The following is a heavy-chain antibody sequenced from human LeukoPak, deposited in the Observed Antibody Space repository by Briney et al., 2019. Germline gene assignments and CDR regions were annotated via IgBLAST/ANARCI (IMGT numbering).Heavy chain of an antibody. D-gene: IGHD6-6*01. CDR2: INHSGST. V-gene: IGHV4-34*01. Sequence: PSETLSLTCAVYGGSFSGYYWSWIRQPPGKGLEWIGEINHSGSTNYNPSLKSRVSISVGTSKNQFSLNLSSVTAADTAVYYCARLIEYSSSIDYWGQGTLVTVSS. CDR1: GGSFSGYY. J-gene: IGHJ4*02. CDR3: ARLIEYSSSIDY.